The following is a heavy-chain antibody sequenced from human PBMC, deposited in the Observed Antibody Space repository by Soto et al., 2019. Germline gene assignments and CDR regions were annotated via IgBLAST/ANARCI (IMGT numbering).Heavy chain of an antibody. Sequence: ASVKVSCKASGGTFSSYTISWVRQAPGQGLEWMGRIIPILGIANYAQKFQGRVTITADKSTSTAYMELSSLGSEDTAVYYCARGHRRITIFGVDYYYYYMDVWGKGTTVTVSS. D-gene: IGHD3-3*01. J-gene: IGHJ6*03. CDR2: IIPILGIA. CDR3: ARGHRRITIFGVDYYYYYMDV. CDR1: GGTFSSYT. V-gene: IGHV1-69*02.